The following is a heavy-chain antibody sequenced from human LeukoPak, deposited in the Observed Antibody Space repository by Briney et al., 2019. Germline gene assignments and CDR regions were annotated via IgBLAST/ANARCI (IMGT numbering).Heavy chain of an antibody. CDR1: GFTFSSYS. D-gene: IGHD2-2*01. CDR3: ARVDCSSTSCYFDP. J-gene: IGHJ5*02. V-gene: IGHV3-21*01. Sequence: PGGSLRLSCAAPGFTFSSYSMNWVRQAPGKGLEWVSSISSSSSYIYYADSVKGRFTISRDNAKNSLYLQMNSLRAEDTAVYYCARVDCSSTSCYFDPWGQGTLVTVSS. CDR2: ISSSSSYI.